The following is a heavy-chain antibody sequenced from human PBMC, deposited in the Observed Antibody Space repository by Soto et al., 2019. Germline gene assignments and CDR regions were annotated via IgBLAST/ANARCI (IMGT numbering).Heavy chain of an antibody. CDR2: IYYIGST. Sequence: SETLSLTCTVSGGSISSYYWSWIRQPPGKGLGWIGYIYYIGSTNYNPSLKSRVTISVDTSKNQFSLKLSSVTAADTAVYYCARGLRRQLLNWFDPWGQGTLVTVSS. V-gene: IGHV4-59*01. J-gene: IGHJ5*02. D-gene: IGHD2-2*01. CDR1: GGSISSYY. CDR3: ARGLRRQLLNWFDP.